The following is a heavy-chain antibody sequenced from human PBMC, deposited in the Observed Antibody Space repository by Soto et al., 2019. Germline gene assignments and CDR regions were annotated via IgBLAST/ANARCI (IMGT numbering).Heavy chain of an antibody. CDR2: IIPILGIA. V-gene: IGHV1-69*02. D-gene: IGHD4-17*01. Sequence: SVKVSCKASGGTFSSYTISWVRQAPGQGLEWMGRIIPILGIANYAQKFQGRVTITADKSTSTAYMELSSLRSEDTAVYYCARGRGGDYSLGYYYYGMDVWGQGTTVTVSS. J-gene: IGHJ6*02. CDR1: GGTFSSYT. CDR3: ARGRGGDYSLGYYYYGMDV.